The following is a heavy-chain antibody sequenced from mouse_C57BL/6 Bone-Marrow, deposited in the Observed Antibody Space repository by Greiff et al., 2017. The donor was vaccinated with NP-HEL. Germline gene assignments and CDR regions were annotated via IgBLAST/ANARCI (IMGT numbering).Heavy chain of an antibody. Sequence: EVKLVESGGGLVKPGGSLKLSCAASGFTFSSYAMSWVRQTPEKMLEWVATISDGGSYTYYPDNVKGRFTISRDNAKNNLYLQMSHLKSEDTAMYYCARDGGGPWFAYWGQGTLVTVSA. V-gene: IGHV5-4*01. CDR2: ISDGGSYT. D-gene: IGHD1-1*02. CDR1: GFTFSSYA. CDR3: ARDGGGPWFAY. J-gene: IGHJ3*01.